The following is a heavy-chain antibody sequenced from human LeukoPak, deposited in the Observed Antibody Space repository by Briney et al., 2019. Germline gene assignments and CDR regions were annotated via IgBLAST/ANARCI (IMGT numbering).Heavy chain of an antibody. Sequence: GGSLRLSCAASGFTFSSYAMSWVRQAPGKGLEWVSAITGSGGSTYYADSVRGRFTISRDNSKNTLYLQMNSLRAEDTAVYYCAKEVFSDYGNYWGQGTLVTVSS. CDR1: GFTFSSYA. D-gene: IGHD4-17*01. CDR2: ITGSGGST. CDR3: AKEVFSDYGNY. J-gene: IGHJ4*02. V-gene: IGHV3-23*01.